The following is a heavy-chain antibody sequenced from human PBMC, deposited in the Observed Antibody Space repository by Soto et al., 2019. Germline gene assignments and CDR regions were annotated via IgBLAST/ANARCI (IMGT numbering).Heavy chain of an antibody. V-gene: IGHV1-69*01. J-gene: IGHJ6*02. D-gene: IGHD3-22*01. CDR3: AKPDEGGYSSNNHNYYDLDV. CDR2: IIPIFDIT. Sequence: QVQLVQSGAEVKKPGSSVKVSCKASGGTFRSYSISWVRQAPGQGLEWMGGIIPIFDITNYAQKFQGRVTITADETTITAYMELSSLGSDDTAVYYCAKPDEGGYSSNNHNYYDLDVWGQVNTVTV. CDR1: GGTFRSYS.